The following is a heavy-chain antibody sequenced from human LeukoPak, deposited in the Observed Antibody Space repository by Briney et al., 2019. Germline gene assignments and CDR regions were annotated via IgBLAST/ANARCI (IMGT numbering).Heavy chain of an antibody. CDR3: ARDNPPIMITFGGVIAYDY. CDR2: INPSGGST. D-gene: IGHD3-16*02. J-gene: IGHJ4*02. Sequence: ASVKVSCKASGYAFTYYYIHWVRQAPGQGLEWMGIINPSGGSTSYAQKFQGRVIMTRDTSTSTVYMDLSSLRSDDTAVYYCARDNPPIMITFGGVIAYDYWGQGTLVTVSS. V-gene: IGHV1-46*01. CDR1: GYAFTYYY.